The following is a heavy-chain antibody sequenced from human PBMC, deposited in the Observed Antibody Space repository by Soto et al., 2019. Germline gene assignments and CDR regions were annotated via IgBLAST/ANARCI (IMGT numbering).Heavy chain of an antibody. CDR3: ARKDSGYADYMDV. J-gene: IGHJ6*03. V-gene: IGHV4-31*11. CDR2: IYYSGST. CDR1: GGSISSGGYY. D-gene: IGHD5-12*01. Sequence: SETLSLTCAVSGGSISSGGYYWSWIRQHPGKGLEWIGYIYYSGSTYYNPSLKSRVTMSVDTSENQFSLRLSSVTAADTAVYYCARKDSGYADYMDVWGKGTTVTVSS.